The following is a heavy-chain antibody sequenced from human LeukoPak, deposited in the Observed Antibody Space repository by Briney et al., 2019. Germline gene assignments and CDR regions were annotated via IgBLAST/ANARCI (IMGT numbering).Heavy chain of an antibody. CDR2: ISFDGSNK. D-gene: IGHD3/OR15-3a*01. CDR3: AKDDITTHYGFDYYYMDV. Sequence: GGSLRLSCAVSGFTFRSYGMHWVRQAPGKGLEWVAVISFDGSNKYYVDSVKGRFTISRDNSKNTLYLQMNSLRAEDTAVYYCAKDDITTHYGFDYYYMDVWGKGTTVTISS. CDR1: GFTFRSYG. J-gene: IGHJ6*03. V-gene: IGHV3-30*18.